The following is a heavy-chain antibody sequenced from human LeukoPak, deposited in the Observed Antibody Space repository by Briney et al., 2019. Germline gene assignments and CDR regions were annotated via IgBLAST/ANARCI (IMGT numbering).Heavy chain of an antibody. Sequence: PGGSLRLSCAASGFTFSSYAMSWVRQAPGKGLEWVSAISGSGGSTYYADSVKGRFTISRDNSKNTLYLQMGSLRAEDMAVYYCARDRSDCGGDCYHYFDYWGQGTLVTVSS. J-gene: IGHJ4*02. CDR1: GFTFSSYA. CDR3: ARDRSDCGGDCYHYFDY. V-gene: IGHV3-23*01. D-gene: IGHD2-21*01. CDR2: ISGSGGST.